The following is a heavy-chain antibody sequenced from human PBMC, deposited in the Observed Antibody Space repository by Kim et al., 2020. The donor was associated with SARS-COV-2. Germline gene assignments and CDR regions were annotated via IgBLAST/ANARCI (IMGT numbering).Heavy chain of an antibody. V-gene: IGHV3-33*01. CDR2: K. CDR3: AGAFSDYGLDY. D-gene: IGHD4-17*01. Sequence: KNYADSVKGRFTISRDNSKNTLYLQMNSLRVEDTAVYYCAGAFSDYGLDYWGQGTLVTVSS. J-gene: IGHJ4*02.